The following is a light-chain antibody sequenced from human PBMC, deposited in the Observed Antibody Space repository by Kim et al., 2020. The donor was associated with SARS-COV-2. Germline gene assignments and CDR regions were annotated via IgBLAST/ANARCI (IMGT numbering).Light chain of an antibody. J-gene: IGKJ2*01. Sequence: EIVLTQNPGTLSLSPGERATLSCRASQTVSSNYLAWYQQRPGQAPRLLISGASSRVTGIPDKFSGSGSGTDFTLTISRLEPEDFAVYYCQQYGSSPYTFGQGTKLEI. V-gene: IGKV3-20*01. CDR3: QQYGSSPYT. CDR2: GAS. CDR1: QTVSSNY.